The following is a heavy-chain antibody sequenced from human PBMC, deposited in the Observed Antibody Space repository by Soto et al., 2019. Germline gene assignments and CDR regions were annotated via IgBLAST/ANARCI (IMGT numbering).Heavy chain of an antibody. J-gene: IGHJ6*02. V-gene: IGHV3-13*05. CDR1: GFSFSDYD. D-gene: IGHD2-15*01. CDR3: ARAYTGRLPRRADYYYALDV. CDR2: IGAARDP. Sequence: GGSLRLSCTASGFSFSDYDMHWVHQAPGKGLEWVSTIGAARDPDDTGSVKHRFTISRENARNSMFLQMNSVTVGDTAVYYCARAYTGRLPRRADYYYALDVWGQGIMVTVSS.